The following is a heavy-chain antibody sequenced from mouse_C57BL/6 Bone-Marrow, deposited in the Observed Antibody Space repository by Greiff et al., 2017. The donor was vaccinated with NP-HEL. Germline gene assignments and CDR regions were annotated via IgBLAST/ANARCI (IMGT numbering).Heavy chain of an antibody. J-gene: IGHJ2*01. CDR2: IDPSDSYT. CDR1: GYTFTSYW. CDR3: ARGITTVTYCDY. V-gene: IGHV1-69*01. Sequence: VQLQQPGAELVMPGASVKLSCKASGYTFTSYWMHWVKQRPGQGLEWIGEIDPSDSYTNYNQKFKGKSTLTVDKSSSTAYMQLSSLTSEDSAVYYCARGITTVTYCDYWGQGTTLTVSS. D-gene: IGHD1-1*01.